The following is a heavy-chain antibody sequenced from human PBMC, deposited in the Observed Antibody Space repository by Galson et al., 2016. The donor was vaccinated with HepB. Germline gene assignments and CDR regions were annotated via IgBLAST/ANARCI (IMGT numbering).Heavy chain of an antibody. CDR3: ARTSYSYDTSDYSEAIYFDY. CDR1: GFTFNNHA. D-gene: IGHD3-16*01. J-gene: IGHJ4*02. V-gene: IGHV3-23*01. Sequence: SLRLSCAASGFTFNNHAMNWVRQAPGKGLEWVSTISPSGDNTYYADSVKGRFTISRNNAKNSLYLQMTSLRDEDTAVYFCARTSYSYDTSDYSEAIYFDYWGQGTLVSVSS. CDR2: ISPSGDNT.